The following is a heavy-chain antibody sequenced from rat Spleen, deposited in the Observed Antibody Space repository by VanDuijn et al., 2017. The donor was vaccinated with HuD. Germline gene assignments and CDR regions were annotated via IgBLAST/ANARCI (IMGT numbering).Heavy chain of an antibody. J-gene: IGHJ2*01. CDR1: GFSLNSKG. V-gene: IGHV2S12*01. Sequence: QVQLRESGPGLIQPSQTLSLICNVSGFSLNSKGVSWVRQPPGKVLEWIASISSGGKTYYNSGLKARLSISRDTSKSQVFLKMNSLQSEHTANYFCTREGFSDTFFDYWGQGVMVTASS. CDR2: ISSGGKT. CDR3: TREGFSDTFFDY. D-gene: IGHD4-1*01.